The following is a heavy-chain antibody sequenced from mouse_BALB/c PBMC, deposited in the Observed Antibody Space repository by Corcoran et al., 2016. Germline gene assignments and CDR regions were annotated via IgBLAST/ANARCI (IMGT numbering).Heavy chain of an antibody. V-gene: IGHV1-9*01. D-gene: IGHD2-10*01. CDR3: ARFAYYGNYLFDY. CDR1: GYTFSSYW. CDR2: ILPGSGST. Sequence: QVQLQQSGAELMKPGASVKISCKATGYTFSSYWIEWVKQRPGHGLEWIGEILPGSGSTNYNEKFKGKATFTADTSSNTAYMQLSSLTSEDFAVYYCARFAYYGNYLFDYWGQGTTLTVSS. J-gene: IGHJ2*01.